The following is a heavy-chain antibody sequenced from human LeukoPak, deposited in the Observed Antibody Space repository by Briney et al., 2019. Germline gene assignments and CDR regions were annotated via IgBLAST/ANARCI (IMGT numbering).Heavy chain of an antibody. CDR1: GYTLTELS. V-gene: IGHV1-24*01. CDR2: FDPEDGET. D-gene: IGHD3-22*01. Sequence: ASVKVSCKVSGYTLTELSMHWVRQAPGKGLEWMGGFDPEDGETIYAQKFQGRVTITADKSTSTAYMELSSLRSEDTAVYYCARDRGYYDSSPGDYWGQGTLVTVSS. J-gene: IGHJ4*02. CDR3: ARDRGYYDSSPGDY.